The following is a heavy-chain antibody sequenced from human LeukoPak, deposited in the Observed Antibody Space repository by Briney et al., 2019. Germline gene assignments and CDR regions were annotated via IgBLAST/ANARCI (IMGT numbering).Heavy chain of an antibody. CDR1: GFTFSSYG. J-gene: IGHJ2*01. CDR2: ISYDESNK. CDR3: ARESRGLYGSPYWYFDL. D-gene: IGHD3-10*01. Sequence: GGSLRLSCAASGFTFSSYGMHWVRQAPGKGLEWVAVISYDESNKYYADSVKGRFTISRDNAKNSLYLQMNSLRAEDTAVYYCARESRGLYGSPYWYFDLWGRGTLVTVSS. V-gene: IGHV3-30*03.